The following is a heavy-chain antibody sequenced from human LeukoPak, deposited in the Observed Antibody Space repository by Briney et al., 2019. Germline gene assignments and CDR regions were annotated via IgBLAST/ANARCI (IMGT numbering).Heavy chain of an antibody. J-gene: IGHJ6*03. Sequence: SGGSLRLSCAASGFTFSSYAMHWVRQAPGKGLEWVAVISYDGSNKYYADSVKGRFTISRDNSKNTLYLQMNSLRAEDTAVYYCARDRSSSWYNYYYHYYMDVWGKGTTVTVSS. CDR3: ARDRSSSWYNYYYHYYMDV. CDR1: GFTFSSYA. CDR2: ISYDGSNK. V-gene: IGHV3-30-3*01. D-gene: IGHD6-13*01.